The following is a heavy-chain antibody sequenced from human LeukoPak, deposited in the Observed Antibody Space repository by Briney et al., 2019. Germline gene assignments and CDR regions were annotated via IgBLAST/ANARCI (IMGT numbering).Heavy chain of an antibody. CDR3: ARVDGDFWSGFCWFDP. CDR2: IYTSGST. CDR1: GGSISSGSYY. J-gene: IGHJ5*02. V-gene: IGHV4-61*02. D-gene: IGHD3-3*01. Sequence: PSQTLSLTCTVSGGSISSGSYYWSWIRQPAGKGLEWIGRIYTSGSTNYNPSLKSRVTISVDTSKNQFSLKLSSVTAADTAVYYCARVDGDFWSGFCWFDPWGQGTLVTVSS.